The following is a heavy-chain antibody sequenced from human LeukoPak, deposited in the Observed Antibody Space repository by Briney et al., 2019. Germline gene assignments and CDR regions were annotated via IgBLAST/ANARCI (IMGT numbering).Heavy chain of an antibody. D-gene: IGHD2-2*01. J-gene: IGHJ6*02. CDR2: ISAYNGNT. CDR3: ARDLNQLLFYYYYGMDV. Sequence: ASVKVSCKASGYTFTSYGISWVRQAPGQGLEWMGWISAYNGNTNYAQKFQGRVTMTRDTSISTAYMELSRLRSDDTAVYYCARDLNQLLFYYYYGMDVWGQGTTVTVSS. V-gene: IGHV1-18*01. CDR1: GYTFTSYG.